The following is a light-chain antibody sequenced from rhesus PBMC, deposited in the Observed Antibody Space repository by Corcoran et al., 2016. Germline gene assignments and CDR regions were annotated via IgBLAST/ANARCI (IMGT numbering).Light chain of an antibody. CDR3: QHYYSTPWT. Sequence: DTQMTQSPSSLSASVGDRVTITCRASQGITNDLAWYQQKPGETPKLLIYEASRLQSGIPSRFSGSGSWTDFTLTISSLQSEDFATYYCQHYYSTPWTFGHGTKVEIE. V-gene: IGKV1-25*02. J-gene: IGKJ1*01. CDR2: EAS. CDR1: QGITND.